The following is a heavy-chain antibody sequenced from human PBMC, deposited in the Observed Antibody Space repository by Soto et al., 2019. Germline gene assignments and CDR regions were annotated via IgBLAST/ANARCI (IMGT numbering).Heavy chain of an antibody. Sequence: QVQLQESGPGLVKPSQTLSLTCTVSGGSISSGGYYWSWIRQHPGKGLEWIGYIDYSGSTYYNPSLKSRVTISVDTSKNQFSLKLSSVTAADTAVYYCARGISGLRTTVNRGGMDVWGQGTTVTVSS. J-gene: IGHJ6*02. CDR1: GGSISSGGYY. D-gene: IGHD4-17*01. CDR3: ARGISGLRTTVNRGGMDV. CDR2: IDYSGST. V-gene: IGHV4-31*03.